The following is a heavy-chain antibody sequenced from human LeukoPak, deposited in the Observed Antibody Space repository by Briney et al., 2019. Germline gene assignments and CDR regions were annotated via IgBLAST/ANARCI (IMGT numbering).Heavy chain of an antibody. V-gene: IGHV4-59*01. CDR3: ADQGYYDSSGYPYYFDY. Sequence: SETLSLTCTVSGGSISSYYWSWIRQPPGKGLEWIGYIYYSGSTNYNPSLKSRVTISVDTSKNQFSLKLSSVTAADTAVYYCADQGYYDSSGYPYYFDYWGQGTLVTVSS. J-gene: IGHJ4*02. CDR1: GGSISSYY. D-gene: IGHD3-22*01. CDR2: IYYSGST.